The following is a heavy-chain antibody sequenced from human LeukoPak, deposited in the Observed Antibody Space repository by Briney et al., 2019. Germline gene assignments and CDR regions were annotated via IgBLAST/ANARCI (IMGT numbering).Heavy chain of an antibody. CDR3: ASGAYYYDSSGYTNWFDP. CDR1: GGSFSGYY. CDR2: INHSGST. D-gene: IGHD3-22*01. V-gene: IGHV4-34*01. J-gene: IGHJ5*02. Sequence: PSETLSLTCAVSGGSFSGYYWSWIRQPPGKGLEWIGEINHSGSTNYNPSLKSRVTISVDTSKNQFSLKLSSVTAADTAVYYCASGAYYYDSSGYTNWFDPWGQGTLVTVSS.